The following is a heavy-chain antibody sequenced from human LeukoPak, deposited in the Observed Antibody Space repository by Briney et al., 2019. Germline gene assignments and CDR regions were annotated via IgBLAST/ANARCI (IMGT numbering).Heavy chain of an antibody. D-gene: IGHD3-22*01. CDR2: ISGSGGST. V-gene: IGHV3-23*01. CDR1: GFTFSSYA. Sequence: GGSMRLSCAASGFTFSSYAMSWVRQAPGKGLEWVSAISGSGGSTYYADSVKGRFTISRDNSKNTLYLQMNSLRAEDTAVYHCAKHLPYYYDSSGYNDAFDIWGQGTMVTVSS. CDR3: AKHLPYYYDSSGYNDAFDI. J-gene: IGHJ3*02.